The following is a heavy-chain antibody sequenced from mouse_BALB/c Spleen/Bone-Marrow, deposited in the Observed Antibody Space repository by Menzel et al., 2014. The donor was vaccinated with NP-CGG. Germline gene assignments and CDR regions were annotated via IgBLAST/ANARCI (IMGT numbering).Heavy chain of an antibody. D-gene: IGHD4-1*01. CDR1: GFTFSSFG. CDR3: TRGGNWDDFDV. J-gene: IGHJ1*01. Sequence: QTGVSRRPSCAAYGFTFSSFGMHWVRQAPEKGLEWVAYISSGSSTIFYVDTVKGRFTISRDNPKNTLFLQMTSLRSEDTAMYYCTRGGNWDDFDVFGAATTATVSS. CDR2: ISSGSSTI. V-gene: IGHV5-17*02.